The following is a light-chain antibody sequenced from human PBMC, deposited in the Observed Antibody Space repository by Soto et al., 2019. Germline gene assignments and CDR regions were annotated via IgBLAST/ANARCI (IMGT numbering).Light chain of an antibody. Sequence: QSALTQPRSVSGSPGQSVTISCTGTSSDVGGYNYVSWYQHNPGKAPKLMIFDVSARPSGVPDRFSDSKSANTASLTISGLQAEDEADYYCCSYAGTYTPLFGGGTKLTVL. J-gene: IGLJ2*01. CDR3: CSYAGTYTPL. CDR1: SSDVGGYNY. CDR2: DVS. V-gene: IGLV2-11*01.